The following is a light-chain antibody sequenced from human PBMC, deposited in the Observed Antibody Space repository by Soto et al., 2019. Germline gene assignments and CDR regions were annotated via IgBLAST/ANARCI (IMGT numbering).Light chain of an antibody. Sequence: EIVLTQSPATLSLSPGERATLSCRASQSVSSYLAWYQQKPGQAPRLLIYDASNRATGIPARFSGSGSGTDFTLPISSLEPEDFAVYYCQQRSNWPLPLTFGGGTKVEIK. V-gene: IGKV3-11*01. J-gene: IGKJ4*01. CDR3: QQRSNWPLPLT. CDR1: QSVSSY. CDR2: DAS.